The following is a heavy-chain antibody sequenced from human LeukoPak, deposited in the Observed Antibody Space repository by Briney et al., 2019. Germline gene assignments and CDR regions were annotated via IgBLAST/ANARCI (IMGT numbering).Heavy chain of an antibody. Sequence: PSETQSLTCAVYGGSFSGYYWSWIRQPPGKGLEWIGEINHSGSTNYNPSLKSRVTISVDTSKNQFSLKLSSVTAADTAVYYCARAPFENMIVVVIPNPFFDYWGQGTLVTVSS. CDR1: GGSFSGYY. CDR2: INHSGST. V-gene: IGHV4-34*01. CDR3: ARAPFENMIVVVIPNPFFDY. D-gene: IGHD3-22*01. J-gene: IGHJ4*02.